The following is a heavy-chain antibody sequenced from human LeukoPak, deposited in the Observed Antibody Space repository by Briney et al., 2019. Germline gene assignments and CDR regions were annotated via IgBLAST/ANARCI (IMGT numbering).Heavy chain of an antibody. V-gene: IGHV3-74*01. CDR3: ARRTVAGSLDY. CDR1: AFTFNNYW. CDR2: ISTDGSST. D-gene: IGHD6-19*01. Sequence: GGSLRLSCAASAFTFNNYWMHWVRRAPGKGLVWVSRISTDGSSTSYADSVEGRFTISRDNAKNTLYLQMNSLRTEDTAVYYCARRTVAGSLDYWGQGSLVTVSS. J-gene: IGHJ4*02.